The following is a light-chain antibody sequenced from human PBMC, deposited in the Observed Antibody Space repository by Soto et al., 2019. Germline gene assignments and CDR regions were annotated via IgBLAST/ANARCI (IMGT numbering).Light chain of an antibody. Sequence: EIVLTQSPGTLSSSAGERATLSCRASQSVSSSYLAWYQQKPGQAPRLLIYGASSRATGIPDRFSGSGSGTDFTLTISRLEPEDFAVYYCQQYGSSSTFGGGTKVEIK. CDR3: QQYGSSST. V-gene: IGKV3-20*01. CDR2: GAS. J-gene: IGKJ4*01. CDR1: QSVSSSY.